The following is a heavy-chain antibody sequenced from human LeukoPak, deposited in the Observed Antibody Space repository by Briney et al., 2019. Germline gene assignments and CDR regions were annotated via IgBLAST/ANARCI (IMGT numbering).Heavy chain of an antibody. J-gene: IGHJ5*02. CDR1: GGSFSGYY. Sequence: PSETLSLTCAVYGGSFSGYYWTWIRQPPGKGLKWIGEINHSGSTNYNPSLKSRVTISIDTSKNQFSLKLSSVAAAETAVYYCARGEVVVVVAATLMYNWFDPWGQGTLVTVSS. CDR2: INHSGST. V-gene: IGHV4-34*01. CDR3: ARGEVVVVVAATLMYNWFDP. D-gene: IGHD2-15*01.